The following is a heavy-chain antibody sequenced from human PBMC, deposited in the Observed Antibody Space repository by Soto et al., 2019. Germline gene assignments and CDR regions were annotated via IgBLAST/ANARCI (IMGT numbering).Heavy chain of an antibody. CDR1: GGSISRGGYY. CDR3: ARETNRIYGMEV. CDR2: IYYSGST. J-gene: IGHJ6*04. V-gene: IGHV4-31*03. D-gene: IGHD2-15*01. Sequence: PSETLSLTCTVSGGSISRGGYYWSWIRQHPGKGLEWIGYIYYSGSTYYNPSLKSRVTIPVDTSKNQFSLKLSSVTAADTAVYYCARETNRIYGMEVWGKGTTVTVSS.